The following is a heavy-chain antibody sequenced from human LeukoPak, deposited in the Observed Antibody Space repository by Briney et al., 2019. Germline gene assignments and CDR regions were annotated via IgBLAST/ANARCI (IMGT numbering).Heavy chain of an antibody. J-gene: IGHJ4*02. D-gene: IGHD7-27*01. CDR1: GFTFSSYC. Sequence: PGGSLRLSCAASGFTFSSYCKSWVRQAPGKGLEWVANMNQDGSEKYYVDSVKGRFTISRDNAKNSLYLQMNSLKAEDTAVYYCTPGDSARSYPMTDTHFDYWDQGTLVTVSS. CDR3: TPGDSARSYPMTDTHFDY. CDR2: MNQDGSEK. V-gene: IGHV3-7*01.